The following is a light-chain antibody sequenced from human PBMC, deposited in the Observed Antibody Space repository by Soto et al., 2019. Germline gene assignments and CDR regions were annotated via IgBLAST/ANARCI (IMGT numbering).Light chain of an antibody. J-gene: IGLJ1*01. V-gene: IGLV2-14*03. Sequence: QSVLTQPASVSGSPVQSITISCTGTSSDVGGYNYVSWYQHHPGKAPKLMIYDVSNRPSGVSNRFSGSKSGNTASLSISGLQPEDEADYYCSSYRTSNTRQIVCGTGTKLTVL. CDR3: SSYRTSNTRQIV. CDR2: DVS. CDR1: SSDVGGYNY.